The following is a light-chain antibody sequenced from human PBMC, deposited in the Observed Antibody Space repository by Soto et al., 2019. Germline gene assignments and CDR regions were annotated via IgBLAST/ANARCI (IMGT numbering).Light chain of an antibody. CDR1: QDISSN. J-gene: IGKJ1*01. V-gene: IGKV3-15*01. CDR2: GAS. CDR3: QQYDNWPRT. Sequence: EIVITQSPTTLSVSPGERGTLSCRASQDISSNLAWYQQKPGQTPRLLTHGASTRATGIPARFSGSGSGTRFTLTIASLQSEDFAVYYCQQYDNWPRTFGQGTKVDIK.